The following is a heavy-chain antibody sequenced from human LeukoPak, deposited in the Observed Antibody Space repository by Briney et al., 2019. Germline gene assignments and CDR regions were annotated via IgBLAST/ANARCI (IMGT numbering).Heavy chain of an antibody. CDR2: IYYSGST. J-gene: IGHJ4*02. V-gene: IGHV4-39*01. D-gene: IGHD5-18*01. CDR1: GGSISSSSYY. CDR3: ARLAGTDTAMGLFDY. Sequence: SETLSLTCTVSGGSISSSSYYWGWIRQPPGKGLEWIGSIYYSGSTYYNPSLKSRVTISVDTSKNQFSLKLSSVTAADTAVYYCARLAGTDTAMGLFDYWGQGTLVTVSS.